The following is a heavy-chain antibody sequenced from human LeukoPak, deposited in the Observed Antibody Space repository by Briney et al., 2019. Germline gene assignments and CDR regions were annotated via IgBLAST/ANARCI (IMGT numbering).Heavy chain of an antibody. D-gene: IGHD3-10*01. V-gene: IGHV1-2*02. CDR2: INPNSGGT. Sequence: ASVKVSRKASGYTFIGYYMHWVRQAPGQGLEWMGWINPNSGGTNYAQKFQGRVTMTRDTSISTAYMELSRLRSDDTAVYYCARSPGRVDYYGSGSHQNLDYWGQGTLVTVSS. CDR3: ARSPGRVDYYGSGSHQNLDY. J-gene: IGHJ4*02. CDR1: GYTFIGYY.